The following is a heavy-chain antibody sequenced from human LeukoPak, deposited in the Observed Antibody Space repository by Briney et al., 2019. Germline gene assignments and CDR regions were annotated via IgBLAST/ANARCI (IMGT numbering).Heavy chain of an antibody. Sequence: ASVKVSCKVSGYTLTELSMHWVRQAPGKGLEWMGGFDPEDGETIYAQKFQGRVTMTEDTSTDTAYMELSSLGSEDTAVYYCATKIRGSPYEFDYWGQGTLVTVSS. CDR2: FDPEDGET. CDR3: ATKIRGSPYEFDY. CDR1: GYTLTELS. V-gene: IGHV1-24*01. J-gene: IGHJ4*02. D-gene: IGHD5-12*01.